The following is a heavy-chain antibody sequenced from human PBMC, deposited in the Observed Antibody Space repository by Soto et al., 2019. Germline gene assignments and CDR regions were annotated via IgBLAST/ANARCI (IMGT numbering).Heavy chain of an antibody. CDR3: ARDPRGVAAAGVFDY. D-gene: IGHD6-13*01. J-gene: IGHJ4*02. V-gene: IGHV1-69*13. CDR2: IIPIFGTA. CDR1: GGTFSSYA. Sequence: SVKVSCKASGGTFSSYAISWVRQAPGQGLGWMGGIIPIFGTANYAQKFQGRVTITADESTSTAYMELSSLRSEDTAVYYCARDPRGVAAAGVFDYWGQGTLVTVSS.